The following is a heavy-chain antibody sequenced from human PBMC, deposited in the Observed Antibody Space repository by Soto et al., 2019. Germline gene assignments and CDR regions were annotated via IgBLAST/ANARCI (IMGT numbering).Heavy chain of an antibody. Sequence: QVQLVDSGGGAVQPGRSLRLSCAAYGFTLSDYGMHWVRQAPDKGLEWVAVIWSDGNRKYYADSVKGRFTISRDNPDNTLFLEMNSLTADDTAVYYCVRGGKTAGGFDVWGQGTMVTVSS. CDR2: IWSDGNRK. V-gene: IGHV3-33*01. J-gene: IGHJ3*01. CDR3: VRGGKTAGGFDV. D-gene: IGHD2-15*01. CDR1: GFTLSDYG.